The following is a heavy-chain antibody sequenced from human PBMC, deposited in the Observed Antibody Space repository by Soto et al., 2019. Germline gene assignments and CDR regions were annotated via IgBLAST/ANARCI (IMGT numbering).Heavy chain of an antibody. D-gene: IGHD4-17*01. CDR3: ARDPLSYGDYAQTYWYFDL. CDR1: GFTFSSYE. Sequence: GGSLRLSCAASGFTFSSYEMNWVRQAPGKGLEWVSYISSSGNTIYYADSVQGRFTISRDNAKNSLYLQMNSLRADDTAVYYCARDPLSYGDYAQTYWYFDLWGRGTRVTVSS. J-gene: IGHJ2*01. V-gene: IGHV3-48*03. CDR2: ISSSGNTI.